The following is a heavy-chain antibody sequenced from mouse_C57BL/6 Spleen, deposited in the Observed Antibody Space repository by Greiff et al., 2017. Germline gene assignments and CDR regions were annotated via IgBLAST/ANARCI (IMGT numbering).Heavy chain of an antibody. CDR2: IDPETGGT. D-gene: IGHD1-1*01. CDR3: TRSYNTTTVVDYFDY. Sequence: VQVVESGAELVRPGASVTLSCKASGYTFTDYEMHWVKQTPVHGLEWIGAIDPETGGTAYNQKFKGKAKLTADKSSSTAYMELRSLTSEDSAVYYCTRSYNTTTVVDYFDYWGQGTTLTVSS. J-gene: IGHJ2*01. CDR1: GYTFTDYE. V-gene: IGHV1-15*01.